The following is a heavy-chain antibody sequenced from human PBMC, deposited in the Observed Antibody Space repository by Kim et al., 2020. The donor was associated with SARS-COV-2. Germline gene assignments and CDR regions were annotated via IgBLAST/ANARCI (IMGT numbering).Heavy chain of an antibody. D-gene: IGHD3-10*01. V-gene: IGHV3-11*04. CDR3: ARDYYGSGSYLFDY. J-gene: IGHJ4*02. Sequence: ADSVKGRFTVSRDTARDSLYLQMNSLRAEYPAVYYCARDYYGSGSYLFDYWAQGTLVPVSS.